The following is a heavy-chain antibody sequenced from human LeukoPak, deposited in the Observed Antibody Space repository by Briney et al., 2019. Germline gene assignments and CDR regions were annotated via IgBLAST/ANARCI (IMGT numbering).Heavy chain of an antibody. CDR2: INPSSGGT. J-gene: IGHJ4*02. V-gene: IGHV1-2*02. Sequence: ASVKVSCKASGYTFTGYYMHWVRQAPGQGLEWMGWINPSSGGTNYAQKFQGRVTMTRDTSISTAYMELSRLRSDDTAVYYCARVRGYSTYFDYWGQGTLVTVSS. CDR1: GYTFTGYY. CDR3: ARVRGYSTYFDY. D-gene: IGHD3-22*01.